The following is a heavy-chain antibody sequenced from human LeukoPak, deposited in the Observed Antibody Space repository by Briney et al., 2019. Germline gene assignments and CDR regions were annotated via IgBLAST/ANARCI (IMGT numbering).Heavy chain of an antibody. J-gene: IGHJ6*03. V-gene: IGHV3-72*01. CDR3: GVGASIANYYSYMDV. CDR2: SRNKANSYST. CDR1: GFTSSDHY. Sequence: GGSLRLSCAASGFTSSDHYMDWVRQAPGKGLERIGRSRNKANSYSTEYAASVKGRFTISRDESENSLYLQMNGLKTEDTAVYYCGVGASIANYYSYMDVWGKGTTVTVSS. D-gene: IGHD1-26*01.